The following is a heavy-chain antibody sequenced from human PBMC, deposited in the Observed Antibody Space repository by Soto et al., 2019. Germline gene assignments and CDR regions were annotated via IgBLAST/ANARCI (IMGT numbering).Heavy chain of an antibody. J-gene: IGHJ4*02. V-gene: IGHV1-69*02. Sequence: QVQLVQSGAEVKKPGSSVKVSCKASGGTFSSYTISWVRQAPGQGLEWMGRIIPILGIANYAQKFQGRVTITAHKSTSKAYMELSSLRSEDTAVYYCDTLWSGYYPDYWGQGTLVTVSS. D-gene: IGHD3-3*01. CDR2: IIPILGIA. CDR3: DTLWSGYYPDY. CDR1: GGTFSSYT.